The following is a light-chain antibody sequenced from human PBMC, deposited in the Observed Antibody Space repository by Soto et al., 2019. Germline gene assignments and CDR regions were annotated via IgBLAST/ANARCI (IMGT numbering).Light chain of an antibody. J-gene: IGLJ3*02. CDR2: EVT. CDR3: SSYTSSSRLAV. Sequence: QSALTQPASVSGSPGQSITISCTGTNSDIGGYNYVSWYQLHPGKVPKLMIYEVTNRPSGVSNRFSGSKSGNTASLTISGLQTEDEGDYYCSSYTSSSRLAVFGGGTKLTVL. V-gene: IGLV2-14*01. CDR1: NSDIGGYNY.